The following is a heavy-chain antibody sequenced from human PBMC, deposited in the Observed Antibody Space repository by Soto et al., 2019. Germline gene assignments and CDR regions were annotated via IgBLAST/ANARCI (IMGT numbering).Heavy chain of an antibody. D-gene: IGHD3-10*01. J-gene: IGHJ4*02. V-gene: IGHV1-69*06. Sequence: QVQLVQSGAEVKKPGSSVKVSCKASGGTFSSYAISWVRQAPGQGLEWMGGIIPIFGTANYAQKFQGRVTITAVKSPRTAYMELSSLRSEDTAVYYCARAVTSYYYGSGSYTYYFDYWGQGTLVTVSS. CDR3: ARAVTSYYYGSGSYTYYFDY. CDR1: GGTFSSYA. CDR2: IIPIFGTA.